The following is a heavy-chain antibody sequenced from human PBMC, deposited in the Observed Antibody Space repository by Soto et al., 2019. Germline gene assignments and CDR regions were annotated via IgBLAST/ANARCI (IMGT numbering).Heavy chain of an antibody. CDR1: GGSFSGYY. CDR2: INHSGST. CDR3: ASREDIVVVVAATPGWFDP. D-gene: IGHD2-15*01. J-gene: IGHJ5*02. V-gene: IGHV4-34*01. Sequence: SETLSLTCAVYGGSFSGYYWSWIRQPPGKGLEWIGEINHSGSTNYNPSLKSRVTISVDTSKNQFSLKLSSVTAADTAVYYCASREDIVVVVAATPGWFDPWGQGTLVTVST.